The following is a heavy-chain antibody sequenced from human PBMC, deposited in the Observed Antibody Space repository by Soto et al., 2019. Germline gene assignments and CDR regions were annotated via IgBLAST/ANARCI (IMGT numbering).Heavy chain of an antibody. CDR1: GGSISSSNW. V-gene: IGHV4-4*02. D-gene: IGHD3-22*01. Sequence: QVQLQESGPGLVKPSGTLSLTCAVSGGSISSSNWWSWVRQPPGKGLEWIGEIHRNGNTNYNPSLKSRVTLSVHNANNQFSLMLSSVTAADTAVYYCACVSEGSGLQTNEWGQGTLVTVSS. CDR3: ACVSEGSGLQTNE. J-gene: IGHJ4*02. CDR2: IHRNGNT.